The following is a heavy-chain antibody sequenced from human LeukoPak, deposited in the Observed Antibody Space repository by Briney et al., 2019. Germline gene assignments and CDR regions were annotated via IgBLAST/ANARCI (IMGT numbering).Heavy chain of an antibody. V-gene: IGHV3-48*03. CDR2: ISSSGSTI. D-gene: IGHD6-13*01. Sequence: PGGSLRLSCAASGFTFSSYEMNCVRQAPGKGLEWVSYISSSGSTIYYADSVKGRFTISRDNAKNSLYLQMNSLRAEDTAVYYCARVEVAAGYYYYGMDVWGQGTTVTVSS. CDR3: ARVEVAAGYYYYGMDV. CDR1: GFTFSSYE. J-gene: IGHJ6*02.